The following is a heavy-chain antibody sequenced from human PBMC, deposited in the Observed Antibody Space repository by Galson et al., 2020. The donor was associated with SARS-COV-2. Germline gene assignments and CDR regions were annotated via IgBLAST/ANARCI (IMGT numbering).Heavy chain of an antibody. D-gene: IGHD3-22*01. CDR2: IYYSGST. J-gene: IGHJ4*02. Sequence: ASETLSLTCTVSGGSISSYYWSWIRQPPGKGLEWIGYIYYSGSTNYNPSLKSRVTISVDTSKNQFSLKLSSVTAADTAVYYCARDLRYYYDSSGFNYFDYWGQGTLVTVSS. V-gene: IGHV4-59*01. CDR1: GGSISSYY. CDR3: ARDLRYYYDSSGFNYFDY.